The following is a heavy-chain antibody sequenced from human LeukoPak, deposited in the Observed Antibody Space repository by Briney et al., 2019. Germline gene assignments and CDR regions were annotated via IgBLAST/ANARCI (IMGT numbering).Heavy chain of an antibody. V-gene: IGHV4-39*01. CDR2: IYYSGST. J-gene: IGHJ4*02. Sequence: PSETLSLTCTVSGGSISSSSYYWGWLRQPPGKGLEWIGSIYYSGSTYYNPSLKSRVTISVDTSKNQFSLKLSSVTAADTAVYYCASQGLFDYWGQGTLVTVSS. CDR3: ASQGLFDY. CDR1: GGSISSSSYY. D-gene: IGHD5-12*01.